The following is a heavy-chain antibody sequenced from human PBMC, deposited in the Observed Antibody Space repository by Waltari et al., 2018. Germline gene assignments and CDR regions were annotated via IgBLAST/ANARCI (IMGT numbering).Heavy chain of an antibody. CDR2: IRQDGSEK. Sequence: EVQVVESGGGLVQPGGSLRLSCEVSEFTFSSFWMSWVRQTPGKGLGWGANIRQDGSEKYYVDSVKGRFTVSRDNARNSLYLQMNSLRAEDTAVYYCATGRGLPYWGQGTLVTVSS. CDR3: ATGRGLPY. V-gene: IGHV3-7*01. CDR1: EFTFSSFW. J-gene: IGHJ4*02.